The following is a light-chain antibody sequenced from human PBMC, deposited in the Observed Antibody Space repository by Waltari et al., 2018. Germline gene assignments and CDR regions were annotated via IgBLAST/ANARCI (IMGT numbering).Light chain of an antibody. CDR2: DAF. CDR3: QQRSSWPLT. J-gene: IGKJ5*01. Sequence: EIVLTQSPGTLSLSPGDRATLSCRASQSIANKYVTWYKQRPGRAPRLLISDAFNRATGVPARFSGSGSGTDFTLIISSLEPEDFAVYYCQQRSSWPLTFGQGTRLDIK. V-gene: IGKV3-11*01. CDR1: QSIANK.